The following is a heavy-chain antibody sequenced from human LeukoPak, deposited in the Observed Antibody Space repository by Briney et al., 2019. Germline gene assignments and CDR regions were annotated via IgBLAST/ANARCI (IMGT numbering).Heavy chain of an antibody. Sequence: ASVKVSCKASGFSFTSYYMHWVRQAPGQGLEWMGIINPSGDSTNYAQRFQGRVTMTRETSTSTVYMELSSLRSEDTAVYYCAAIGTEVGATTTPHFDYWGQGTLVTVSS. CDR1: GFSFTSYY. CDR2: INPSGDST. J-gene: IGHJ4*02. D-gene: IGHD1-26*01. CDR3: AAIGTEVGATTTPHFDY. V-gene: IGHV1-46*01.